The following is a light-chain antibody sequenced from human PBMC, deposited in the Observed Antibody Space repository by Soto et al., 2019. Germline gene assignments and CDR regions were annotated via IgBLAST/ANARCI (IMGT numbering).Light chain of an antibody. Sequence: QSALTQPASVSGSPGQSITISCTGTSSDVGGYNYVSWYQHHPGKAPKLMIFDVSNRPSGVPDRFSGSKSGNTASLTVSGLQTEDEADYYCSSYAGSNNFPYVFGTGTKVTV. CDR3: SSYAGSNNFPYV. CDR2: DVS. V-gene: IGLV2-8*01. J-gene: IGLJ1*01. CDR1: SSDVGGYNY.